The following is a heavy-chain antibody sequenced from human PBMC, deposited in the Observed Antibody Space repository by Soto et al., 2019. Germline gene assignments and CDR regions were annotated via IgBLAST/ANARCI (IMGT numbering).Heavy chain of an antibody. Sequence: GGSLRLSCAASGFTFSSYAMSWVRQAPGKGLEWVSAISGSGGSTYYADSVKGRFTISRDNSKNTLYLQMNSLRAEDTAVYYCAKDLEIQLWAVGYYFDYWGQGTLVTVSS. V-gene: IGHV3-23*01. CDR3: AKDLEIQLWAVGYYFDY. CDR1: GFTFSSYA. CDR2: ISGSGGST. D-gene: IGHD5-18*01. J-gene: IGHJ4*02.